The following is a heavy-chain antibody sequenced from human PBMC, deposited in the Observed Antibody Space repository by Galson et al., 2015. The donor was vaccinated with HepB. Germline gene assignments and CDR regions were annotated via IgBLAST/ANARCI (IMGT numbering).Heavy chain of an antibody. CDR2: FDPEDGET. J-gene: IGHJ4*02. D-gene: IGHD5-24*01. CDR1: GYTLTELS. V-gene: IGHV1-24*01. CDR3: ARAPSRDGYYFDY. Sequence: SVKVSCKVSGYTLTELSMHWVRQAPGKGLEWMGGFDPEDGETIYAQKFQGRVTMTEDTSTDTAYMELSSLRAEDTAVYYCARAPSRDGYYFDYWGQGTLVTVSS.